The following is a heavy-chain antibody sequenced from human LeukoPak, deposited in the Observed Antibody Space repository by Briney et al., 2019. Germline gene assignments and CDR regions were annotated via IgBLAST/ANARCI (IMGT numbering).Heavy chain of an antibody. CDR1: GGPLSTIGYS. J-gene: IGHJ3*02. CDR2: IYQSGSS. Sequence: PSETLSLTCDVSGGPLSTIGYSLSWIRQPPGKGLEWIGYIYQSGSSSYNPPLQSRVTISIDRSKNQFSLKLSSVTAADTAVYYCARDSYYDNSGEGAFDIWGQGTMVTVSA. CDR3: ARDSYYDNSGEGAFDI. D-gene: IGHD3-22*01. V-gene: IGHV4-30-2*01.